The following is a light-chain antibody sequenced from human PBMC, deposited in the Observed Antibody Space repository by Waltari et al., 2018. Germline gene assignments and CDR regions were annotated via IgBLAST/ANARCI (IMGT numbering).Light chain of an antibody. Sequence: EIVLTQSPGTLSLSPGERATLSYRASQSVGTYLAWYQQTPGQAPRLLIYGASNRAAGIPDRFSGSGSGTDFSLTISRLEPEDFAVYYCQKYERLPATFGQGTKVEIK. CDR1: QSVGTY. J-gene: IGKJ1*01. CDR2: GAS. V-gene: IGKV3-20*01. CDR3: QKYERLPAT.